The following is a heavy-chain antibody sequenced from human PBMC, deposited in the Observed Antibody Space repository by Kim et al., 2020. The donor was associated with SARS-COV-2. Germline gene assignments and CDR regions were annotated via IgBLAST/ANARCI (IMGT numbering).Heavy chain of an antibody. D-gene: IGHD1-26*01. Sequence: YADSVKGRFTISRDNSKNPLYLQMTSLRAEDTAVYYCARPRGGNYYDAFDIWGQGTMVTVSS. J-gene: IGHJ3*02. V-gene: IGHV3-30*01. CDR3: ARPRGGNYYDAFDI.